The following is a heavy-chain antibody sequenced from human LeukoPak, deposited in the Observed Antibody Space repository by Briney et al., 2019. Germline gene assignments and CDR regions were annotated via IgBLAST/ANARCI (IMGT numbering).Heavy chain of an antibody. J-gene: IGHJ4*02. CDR2: ISHTGSI. CDR1: GASITSRIW. D-gene: IGHD4-17*01. Sequence: ETLSLTCVVSGASITSRIWWSWVRQPPGKGLEWIGEISHTGSIDYTPSLKSRATISLNKSKNQLSLNLTSVTAADTAMYYCARDRFDYGDSFDYWGQGTLVTVSS. V-gene: IGHV4-4*02. CDR3: ARDRFDYGDSFDY.